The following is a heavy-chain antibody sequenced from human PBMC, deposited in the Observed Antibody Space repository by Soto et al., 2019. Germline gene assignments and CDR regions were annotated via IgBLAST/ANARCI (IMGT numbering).Heavy chain of an antibody. J-gene: IGHJ5*02. D-gene: IGHD6-19*01. V-gene: IGHV4-4*02. CDR3: ARDIALARRGWFHP. CDR1: GGSISSSNW. CDR2: IYHSGST. Sequence: XETVSLTCAVSGGSISSSNWWRWVGEPPGKGLEWIGEIYHSGSTNYNPSLKSRVTISVDKSKNQFSLKLSSVTAADTAVYYCARDIALARRGWFHPLGQGTLVTLSS.